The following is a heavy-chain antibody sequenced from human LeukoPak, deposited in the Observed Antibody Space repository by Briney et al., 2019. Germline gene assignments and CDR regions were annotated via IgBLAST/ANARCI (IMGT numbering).Heavy chain of an antibody. CDR1: GFTFSSYA. CDR2: ISYDGSNK. V-gene: IGHV3-30*04. J-gene: IGHJ4*02. CDR3: ASSVAGPGGFDY. Sequence: GGSLRLSCAASGFTFSSYAMHWVRQAPGKGLEWVAVISYDGSNKYYADSVKGRFTISRDNSKNTLYLQMNSLRSEDMAVYYCASSVAGPGGFDYWGQGTLVTVSS. D-gene: IGHD6-19*01.